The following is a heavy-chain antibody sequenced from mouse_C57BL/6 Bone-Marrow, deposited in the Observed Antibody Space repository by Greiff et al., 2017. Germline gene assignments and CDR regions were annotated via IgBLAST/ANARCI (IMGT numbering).Heavy chain of an antibody. V-gene: IGHV1-75*01. D-gene: IGHD1-1*01. CDR2: IFPGSGST. Sequence: VQLQQSGPELVKPGASVKISCKASGYTFTDYYINWVKQRPGQGLEWIGWIFPGSGSTYYNEKFKGKATLTVDKSSSTAYMLLSSLTSEASAVYFCASVGITTVPYYYAMDYWGQGTSVTVSS. J-gene: IGHJ4*01. CDR3: ASVGITTVPYYYAMDY. CDR1: GYTFTDYY.